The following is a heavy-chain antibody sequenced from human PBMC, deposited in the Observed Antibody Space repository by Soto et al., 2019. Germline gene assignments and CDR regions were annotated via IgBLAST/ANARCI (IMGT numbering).Heavy chain of an antibody. J-gene: IGHJ4*02. CDR1: GFTFSSDS. CDR3: AREWSTSGDLDY. Sequence: QVQLVESGGGVVQPGRSLRLSCAASGFTFSSDSIQWVRQAPGKGLERVAVISYDGSSKYYADSVKDRFTIARDNSKNTAYLQMNSLRAADTAVFYCAREWSTSGDLDYWGQGTLVIVSS. D-gene: IGHD3-10*01. V-gene: IGHV3-30-3*01. CDR2: ISYDGSSK.